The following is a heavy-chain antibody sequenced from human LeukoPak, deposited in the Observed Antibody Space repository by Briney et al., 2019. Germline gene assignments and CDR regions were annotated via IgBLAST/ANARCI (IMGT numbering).Heavy chain of an antibody. Sequence: ASVKVSCKAAGYTFTSYGISWVRQAPGQGLEWMGWISGYNGNTNYAQKVQGRVNMTTDTSTSTAYMELRRLRSDDTAVYYCARAPRGYSYGYLDFWGQGSLVTVSS. J-gene: IGHJ4*02. CDR3: ARAPRGYSYGYLDF. D-gene: IGHD5-18*01. V-gene: IGHV1-18*04. CDR2: ISGYNGNT. CDR1: GYTFTSYG.